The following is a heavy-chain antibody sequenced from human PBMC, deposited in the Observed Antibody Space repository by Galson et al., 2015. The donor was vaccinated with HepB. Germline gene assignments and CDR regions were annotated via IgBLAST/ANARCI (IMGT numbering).Heavy chain of an antibody. CDR1: GFNFNRYG. CDR3: ARNPASYDYYNMDV. Sequence: SLRLSCAASGFNFNRYGMHWVRQAPGKGLEWVSYISAGSTTRYYAASVKGRFTISRDNARNSVSLHMSSLRDEDTAVYYCARNPASYDYYNMDVWGQGTTVTVSS. CDR2: ISAGSTTR. D-gene: IGHD6-25*01. J-gene: IGHJ6*02. V-gene: IGHV3-48*02.